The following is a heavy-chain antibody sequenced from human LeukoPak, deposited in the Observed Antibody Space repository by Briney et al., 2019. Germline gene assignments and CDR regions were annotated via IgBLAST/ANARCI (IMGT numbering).Heavy chain of an antibody. V-gene: IGHV1-8*01. CDR2: MNPNSGNT. CDR1: GYTFTSYD. J-gene: IGHJ4*02. D-gene: IGHD3-22*01. CDR3: AREFRYYYDSSGYYGFDY. Sequence: ASVTVSCKASGYTFTSYDINWVRQAPGQGLEWMGWMNPNSGNTGYAQKFQGRVTMTRNTSISTAYMELSSLRSEDTAVYYCAREFRYYYDSSGYYGFDYWGQGTLVTVSS.